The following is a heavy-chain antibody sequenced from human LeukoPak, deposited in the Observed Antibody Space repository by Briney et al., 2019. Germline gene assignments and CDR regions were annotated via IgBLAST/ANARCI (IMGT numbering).Heavy chain of an antibody. J-gene: IGHJ5*02. D-gene: IGHD4-11*01. Sequence: GGSLRLSCAASGFKFDTHNLNWVRQAPGKGLEWVSSISSRSTYILYADSVKGRFTVSRDNAKNSLYLQMNSLRAEDTAVYYCARVRAGLQAFDTWGQGTLVTVSS. CDR2: ISSRSTYI. CDR1: GFKFDTHN. CDR3: ARVRAGLQAFDT. V-gene: IGHV3-21*01.